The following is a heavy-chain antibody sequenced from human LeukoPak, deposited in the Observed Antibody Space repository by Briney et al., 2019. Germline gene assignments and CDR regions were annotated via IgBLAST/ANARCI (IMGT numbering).Heavy chain of an antibody. V-gene: IGHV4-4*07. Sequence: SETLSLTCTVSGGSISSYYWSWIRQPAGKGLEWIGRIYNSGSTNYNPSLKSRVTISVDTSKNQFSLKLSSVTAADTAVYYCARGGAGGYYYYYMDVWGKGTTVTISS. CDR1: GGSISSYY. CDR3: ARGGAGGYYYYYMDV. CDR2: IYNSGST. D-gene: IGHD1-26*01. J-gene: IGHJ6*03.